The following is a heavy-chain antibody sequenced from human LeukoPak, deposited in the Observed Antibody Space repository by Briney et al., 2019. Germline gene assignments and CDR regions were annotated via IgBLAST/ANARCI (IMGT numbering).Heavy chain of an antibody. CDR3: ARSLRRGVVPFYYSDY. Sequence: SETLSLTCTVSGGSISSYYWSWIRQPPGKGLEWIGYIYYSGSTNYDPSLKSRVTISVDTSKNQFSLKLSSVTAADTAVYYCARSLRRGVVPFYYSDYWGQGTLVTVSS. CDR2: IYYSGST. D-gene: IGHD3-3*01. CDR1: GGSISSYY. V-gene: IGHV4-59*01. J-gene: IGHJ4*02.